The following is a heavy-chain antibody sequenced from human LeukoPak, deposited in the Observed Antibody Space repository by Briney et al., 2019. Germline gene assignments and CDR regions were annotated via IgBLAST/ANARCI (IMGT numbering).Heavy chain of an antibody. CDR2: ISWNSGSI. V-gene: IGHV3-9*01. D-gene: IGHD6-19*01. J-gene: IGHJ4*02. CDR3: AKAERQWLDTYFDY. CDR1: GFTFDDYA. Sequence: GRSLRLSCAASGFTFDDYAMHWVRQAPGKGLEWVSGISWNSGSIGYADSVKGRFTISRDNAKNSLYLQMNSLRAEDTALYYCAKAERQWLDTYFDYWGQGTLVTVSS.